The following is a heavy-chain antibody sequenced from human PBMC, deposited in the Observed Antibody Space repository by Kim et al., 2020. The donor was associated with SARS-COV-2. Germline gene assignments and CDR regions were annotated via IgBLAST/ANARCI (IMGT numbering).Heavy chain of an antibody. CDR3: ARILDYSSSWYYYGMDV. D-gene: IGHD6-13*01. CDR2: IYYSGST. Sequence: SETLSLTCTVSGGSISSSSYYWCWIRQPPGKGLEWIVSIYYSGSTYYNPSPKSRVTISGDTSKNQFSLKLSSVTAADTAVYYCARILDYSSSWYYYGMDVWGQGTTVTVFS. CDR1: GGSISSSSYY. J-gene: IGHJ6*01. V-gene: IGHV4-39*01.